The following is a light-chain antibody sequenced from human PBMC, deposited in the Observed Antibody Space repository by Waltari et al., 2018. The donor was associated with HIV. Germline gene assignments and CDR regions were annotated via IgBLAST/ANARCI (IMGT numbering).Light chain of an antibody. CDR1: TDSKF. J-gene: IGLJ2*01. CDR2: QVT. V-gene: IGLV2-14*01. CDR3: ASRAAENTFL. Sequence: QSALAQPASVSGSPGQSVTIYCRGTTDSKFSSWYPYPPGRAPKLIIVQVTNLPSGVSKRFAGAKSSNSASLTIAGLQSDDEAHYFCASRAAENTFLFGGGTQVTVL.